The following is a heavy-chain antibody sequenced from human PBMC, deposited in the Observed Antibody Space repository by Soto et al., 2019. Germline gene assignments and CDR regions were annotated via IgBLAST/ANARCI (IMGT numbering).Heavy chain of an antibody. CDR1: GGSFSGYY. V-gene: IGHV4-34*01. CDR3: ARVRPPLRDFDWLPSYYGMDV. J-gene: IGHJ6*02. D-gene: IGHD3-9*01. Sequence: SATLSLTCSVYGGSFSGYYWSWIRQPPGKGLEWIGEINHSGSTNYNPSLKSRVTISVDTSKNQFSLKLSSVTAADTAVYYRARVRPPLRDFDWLPSYYGMDVCGQGTTVTVFS. CDR2: INHSGST.